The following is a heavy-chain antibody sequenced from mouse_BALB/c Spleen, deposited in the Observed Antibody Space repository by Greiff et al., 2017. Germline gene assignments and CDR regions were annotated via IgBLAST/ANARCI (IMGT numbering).Heavy chain of an antibody. D-gene: IGHD1-1*01. CDR3: ARDGSSYYAMDY. Sequence: EVKLMESGAELVKPGASVKLSCTASGFNIKDTYMHWVKQRPEQGLEWIGRIDPANGNTKYDPKFQGKATITADTSSNTAYLQLSSLTSEDTAVYYCARDGSSYYAMDYWGQGTSVTVSS. CDR2: IDPANGNT. CDR1: GFNIKDTY. V-gene: IGHV14-3*02. J-gene: IGHJ4*01.